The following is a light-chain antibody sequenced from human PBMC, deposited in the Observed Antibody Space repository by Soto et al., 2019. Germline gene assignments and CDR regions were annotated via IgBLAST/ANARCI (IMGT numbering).Light chain of an antibody. CDR2: WAS. J-gene: IGKJ2*01. CDR3: QQYLSTRVT. V-gene: IGKV4-1*01. Sequence: DIVMTQSPDSLAVSLGERATINCKSSQSILYSSNNKNYLAWYQQKPGQPPKLLIYWASAREFGVPDRFSGSGSETDFTLPISSLQAEDVAVYYCQQYLSTRVTFGQGTKLEIK. CDR1: QSILYSSNNKNY.